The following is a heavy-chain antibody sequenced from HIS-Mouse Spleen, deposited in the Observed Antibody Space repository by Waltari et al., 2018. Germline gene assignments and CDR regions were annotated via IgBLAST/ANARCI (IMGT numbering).Heavy chain of an antibody. J-gene: IGHJ4*02. D-gene: IGHD6-6*01. V-gene: IGHV1-2*02. Sequence: QVQLVQSGAEVKKPGASVKVSCQASGYTFTGYYMPGVRRAPGQGLEWMGWINPNSGGTNYAQKFQGRVTMTRDTSISTAYMELSRLRSDDTAVYYCARALIAARPYYFDYWGQGTLVTVSS. CDR1: GYTFTGYY. CDR3: ARALIAARPYYFDY. CDR2: INPNSGGT.